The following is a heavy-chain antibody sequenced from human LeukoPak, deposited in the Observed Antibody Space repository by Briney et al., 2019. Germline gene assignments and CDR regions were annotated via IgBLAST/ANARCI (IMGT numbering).Heavy chain of an antibody. J-gene: IGHJ4*02. D-gene: IGHD3-10*01. Sequence: GGSLRLSCAASGFTFSSYWMHWVRQVPGKGLVWVSRINSEGSSTSYADSVKGRFTISRDKAKNSLYLKMNSLRAEDTALYYCAKDMSEVLLWFGEFSGFDYWGQGTLVTVSS. CDR3: AKDMSEVLLWFGEFSGFDY. V-gene: IGHV3-74*01. CDR1: GFTFSSYW. CDR2: INSEGSST.